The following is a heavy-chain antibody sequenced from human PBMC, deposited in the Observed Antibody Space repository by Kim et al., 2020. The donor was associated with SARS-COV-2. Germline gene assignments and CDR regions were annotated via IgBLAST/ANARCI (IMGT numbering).Heavy chain of an antibody. Sequence: GGSLRLSCAASGFTVSSNYMSWVRQAPGKGLEWVSVIYSGGSTYYADSVKGRFTISRDNSKNTLYLQMNSLRAEDTAVYYCASWAGYCSSTSCPPYYGMDVWGQGTTVTVSS. CDR2: IYSGGST. V-gene: IGHV3-53*01. CDR1: GFTVSSNY. D-gene: IGHD2-2*01. CDR3: ASWAGYCSSTSCPPYYGMDV. J-gene: IGHJ6*02.